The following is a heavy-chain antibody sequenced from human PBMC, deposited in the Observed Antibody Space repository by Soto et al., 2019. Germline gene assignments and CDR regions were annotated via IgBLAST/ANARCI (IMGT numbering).Heavy chain of an antibody. CDR1: GYTFTGYY. CDR2: INPNSGGT. Sequence: QVQLVQSGAEVEKPGASVKVSCKASGYTFTGYYMHWVRQAPGQGLEWMGWINPNSGGTNYAQKFQGRVTMTRDRSISTAYMELSRLRSDDTAVYYCARVSALSDGHFDYWGQGTLVTVSS. CDR3: ARVSALSDGHFDY. J-gene: IGHJ4*02. D-gene: IGHD4-17*01. V-gene: IGHV1-2*02.